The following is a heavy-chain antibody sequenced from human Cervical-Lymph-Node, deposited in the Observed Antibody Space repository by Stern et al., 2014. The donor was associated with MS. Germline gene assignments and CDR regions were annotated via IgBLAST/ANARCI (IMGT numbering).Heavy chain of an antibody. J-gene: IGHJ4*02. CDR1: GFTFSSSA. Sequence: VQLVESGGGVVQPGRSLRLSCAASGFTFSSSAVHWVRQAPGKGLEWVAMISYDGSNKYYADSVKGRFTISRDNSKNTLFLQMNSLRAEDTAIYYCARGTSTVTYYLDNWGQGTLVTVSS. CDR2: ISYDGSNK. D-gene: IGHD4-17*01. CDR3: ARGTSTVTYYLDN. V-gene: IGHV3-30-3*01.